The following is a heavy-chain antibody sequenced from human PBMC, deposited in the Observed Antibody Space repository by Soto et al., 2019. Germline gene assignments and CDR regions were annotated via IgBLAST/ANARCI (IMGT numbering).Heavy chain of an antibody. CDR1: GFTFTRFS. V-gene: IGHV3-21*06. Sequence: LRLSCAASGFTFTRFSMNWVRQAPGKGLEWVSSISSTANYIYYGDSMKGRFTISRDNAKNSLYLEMNSLRAEDTAVYYCARESEDLTSNFDYWGQGTLVTVSS. J-gene: IGHJ4*02. CDR3: ARESEDLTSNFDY. CDR2: ISSTANYI.